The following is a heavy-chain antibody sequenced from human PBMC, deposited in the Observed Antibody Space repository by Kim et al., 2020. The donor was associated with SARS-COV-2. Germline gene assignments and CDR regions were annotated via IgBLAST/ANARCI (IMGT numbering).Heavy chain of an antibody. V-gene: IGHV3-33*06. Sequence: GGSLRLSCAASGFTFSSYAMHWVRQAPGKGLEWVALIWYDGSNKYYGDSVKGRFTISRDNSKNTLYLQMNSLRAEDTAVYYCAKALSSGSHYDYWGQGTLVTVSS. J-gene: IGHJ4*02. CDR3: AKALSSGSHYDY. D-gene: IGHD3-10*01. CDR2: IWYDGSNK. CDR1: GFTFSSYA.